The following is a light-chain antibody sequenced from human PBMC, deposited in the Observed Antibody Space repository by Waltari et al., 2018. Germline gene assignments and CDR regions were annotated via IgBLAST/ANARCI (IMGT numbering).Light chain of an antibody. CDR1: NPNTGSNI. Sequence: QSVLTQPPSASGTPGQRVTISCSGSNPNTGSNIVNWHQTFPGTPPKVVIHTSNQRASGVPARFSGSRSGTSASLAINGLRSEDEADYCCGAWDDSLNGYVFGTGTKVTVL. J-gene: IGLJ1*01. CDR3: GAWDDSLNGYV. CDR2: TSN. V-gene: IGLV1-44*01.